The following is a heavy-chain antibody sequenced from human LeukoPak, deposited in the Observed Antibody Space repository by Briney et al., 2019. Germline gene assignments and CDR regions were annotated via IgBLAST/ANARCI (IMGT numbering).Heavy chain of an antibody. CDR3: AKDDVRWLQSHYFDY. CDR2: IRYDGSNK. CDR1: GFTFSSYG. Sequence: PGGSLRLSCAASGFTFSSYGMHWVRQAPRKGLEWVAFIRYDGSNKYYADSVKGRFTISRDNSKNTLYLQMSSLRAEDTAVYYCAKDDVRWLQSHYFDYWGQGTLVTVSS. V-gene: IGHV3-30*02. J-gene: IGHJ4*02. D-gene: IGHD5-24*01.